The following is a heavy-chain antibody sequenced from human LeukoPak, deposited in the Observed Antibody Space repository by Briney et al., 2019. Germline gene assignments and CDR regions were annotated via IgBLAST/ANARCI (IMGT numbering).Heavy chain of an antibody. D-gene: IGHD1-26*01. CDR2: IYYSGST. CDR3: ARSEPIVGATLDY. V-gene: IGHV4-59*01. J-gene: IGHJ4*02. Sequence: KPSETLSLTCTVSGGSISSYYWSWIRQPPGKGLEWIGYIYYSGSTNYNPSLKSRVTISVDTSKNQFSLKLSSVTAADTAVYYCARSEPIVGATLDYWGQGTLVTVSS. CDR1: GGSISSYY.